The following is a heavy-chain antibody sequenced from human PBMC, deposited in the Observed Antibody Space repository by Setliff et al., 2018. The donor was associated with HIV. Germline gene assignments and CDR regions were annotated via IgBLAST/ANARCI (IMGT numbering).Heavy chain of an antibody. D-gene: IGHD5-12*01. CDR2: INHRGHT. CDR3: ARGRHIVATIPLDQ. J-gene: IGHJ4*02. Sequence: SETLSLTCAVYGESFSRYYFTWIHQPPGKGLEWIGEINHRGHTNYIPSLRSRVTISVDTSKNHFSLTLTSVTAADTAIYYCARGRHIVATIPLDQWGQGMLVTVSS. CDR1: GESFSRYY. V-gene: IGHV4-34*01.